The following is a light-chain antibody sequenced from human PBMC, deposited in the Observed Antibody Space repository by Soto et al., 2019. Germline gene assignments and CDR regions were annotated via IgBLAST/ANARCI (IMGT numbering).Light chain of an antibody. CDR1: QSVSSNY. CDR3: QQYGRSPHLFT. J-gene: IGKJ3*01. Sequence: EIVLTQSPGTLSLSPGERATLSCRASQSVSSNYLAWYQQKPGQAPRLLIYGASSRATAIPDRFSGSGSGTDFTLTISRLEPDYFAVYYCQQYGRSPHLFTFGPGTKVETK. CDR2: GAS. V-gene: IGKV3-20*01.